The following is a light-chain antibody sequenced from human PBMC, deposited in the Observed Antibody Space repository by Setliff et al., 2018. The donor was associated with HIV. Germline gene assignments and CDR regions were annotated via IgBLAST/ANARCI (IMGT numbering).Light chain of an antibody. Sequence: QSVLTQPASVSGSPGQAITISCTGNNSDIGTYDLVSWYQQLPGRAPKLTIFEVKRRPSGVSNRFSGSKSGNTASLTISGLQAEDEATYFCSSYTGSDTFDVFGTGTKVTVL. V-gene: IGLV2-23*02. CDR2: EVK. J-gene: IGLJ1*01. CDR3: SSYTGSDTFDV. CDR1: NSDIGTYDL.